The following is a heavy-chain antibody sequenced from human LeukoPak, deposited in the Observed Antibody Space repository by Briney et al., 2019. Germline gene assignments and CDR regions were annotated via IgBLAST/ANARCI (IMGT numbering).Heavy chain of an antibody. CDR2: ISSSGSTK. V-gene: IGHV3-48*03. D-gene: IGHD3-22*01. CDR1: EFTFSSYE. Sequence: PGGSLTLSCTASEFTFSSYEMNWDRQAPGKGLEWVSYISSSGSTKYYADSVKGRFTISRDNAKNLLYLQMNSLRAEDTAVYYCARPPWGGSSGYYRSDVSEIWGQGTMVTVSS. CDR3: ARPPWGGSSGYYRSDVSEI. J-gene: IGHJ3*02.